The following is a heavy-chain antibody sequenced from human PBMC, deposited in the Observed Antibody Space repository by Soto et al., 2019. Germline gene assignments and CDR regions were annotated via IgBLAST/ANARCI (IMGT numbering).Heavy chain of an antibody. CDR1: GGSFSGYY. V-gene: IGHV4-34*01. D-gene: IGHD5-18*01. CDR2: INHSGST. J-gene: IGHJ5*02. Sequence: QVQLQQWGAGLLKPSETLSLTCAVYGGSFSGYYWSWIRQPPGKGLEWIGEINHSGSTNYNPSLKSRVTISVDTSKNQFSLKLSSVTAADTAVYYCARGLRGYSYGPGRFDPWGQGTLVTVSS. CDR3: ARGLRGYSYGPGRFDP.